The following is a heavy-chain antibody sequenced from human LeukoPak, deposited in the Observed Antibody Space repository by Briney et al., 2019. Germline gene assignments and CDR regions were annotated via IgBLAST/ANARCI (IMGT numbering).Heavy chain of an antibody. CDR1: GYTFTGYY. J-gene: IGHJ4*02. CDR3: ARVFGGVLGFDY. D-gene: IGHD2-8*02. Sequence: ASVKVSCKASGYTFTGYYMHWVRQAPGQGLEWMGWISAYNGNTNYAQKLQGRVTMTTDTSTSTAYMELRSLRSDDTAVYYCARVFGGVLGFDYWGQGTLVTVSS. CDR2: ISAYNGNT. V-gene: IGHV1-18*04.